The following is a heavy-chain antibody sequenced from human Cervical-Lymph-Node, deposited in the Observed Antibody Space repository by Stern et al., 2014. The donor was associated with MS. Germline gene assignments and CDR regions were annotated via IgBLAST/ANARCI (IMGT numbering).Heavy chain of an antibody. CDR1: GGTFRNFA. J-gene: IGHJ6*02. CDR2: IIPVFGTP. Sequence: QVQLEQSGSEVRKPGSSVNVTCKASGGTFRNFAVNWVRQAPGPGLEWVGGIIPVFGTPTYAQKFQGRVTIISDESTNTVSVELSSLTTDDTATYFCASAHPATRRGYKGMNVWGQGTTIAVSS. V-gene: IGHV1-69*01. D-gene: IGHD2-2*01. CDR3: ASAHPATRRGYKGMNV.